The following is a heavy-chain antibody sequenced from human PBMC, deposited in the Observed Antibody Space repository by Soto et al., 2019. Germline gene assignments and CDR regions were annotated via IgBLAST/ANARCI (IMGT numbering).Heavy chain of an antibody. CDR3: ARGERGAFDL. V-gene: IGHV3-74*01. Sequence: EVQLVESGGGLVQPGESLRLSCAASGFTFSYYWMHWVRQAPGKGLVWVSRIHSDGSSTTYADAVTGRFTISRDNARNTLYLEMNSLSADDTAVYYCARGERGAFDLWGQGTVVTVSS. J-gene: IGHJ3*01. D-gene: IGHD3-16*01. CDR1: GFTFSYYW. CDR2: IHSDGSST.